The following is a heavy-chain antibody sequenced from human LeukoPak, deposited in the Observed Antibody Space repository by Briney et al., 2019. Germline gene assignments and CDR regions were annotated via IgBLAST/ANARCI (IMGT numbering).Heavy chain of an antibody. V-gene: IGHV1-69-2*01. CDR3: AKAPSPSRPHYYYYYRDV. CDR1: GYTFTDYY. Sequence: ASVKVSCKASGYTFTDYYMHWVQQAPGKGLEWMGRVDPEDGETIYAEKFQGRVTITADTSTDTAYMELSSLRSEDTAVYYCAKAPSPSRPHYYYYYRDVWGKGTTVTVSS. J-gene: IGHJ6*03. CDR2: VDPEDGET.